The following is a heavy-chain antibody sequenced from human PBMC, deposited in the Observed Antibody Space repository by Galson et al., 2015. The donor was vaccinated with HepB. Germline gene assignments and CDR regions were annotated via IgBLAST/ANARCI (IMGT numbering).Heavy chain of an antibody. V-gene: IGHV4-4*07. Sequence: TLSLTCTVSGGSISSYYWSWIRQPAGKGLEWIGRIYTSGSTNYNPSLKSRVTMSVDTSKNQFSLKLSSVTAADTAVYYCAREAFDFWSGYYTGNWFDPWGQGTLVTVSS. CDR1: GGSISSYY. CDR2: IYTSGST. D-gene: IGHD3-3*01. CDR3: AREAFDFWSGYYTGNWFDP. J-gene: IGHJ5*02.